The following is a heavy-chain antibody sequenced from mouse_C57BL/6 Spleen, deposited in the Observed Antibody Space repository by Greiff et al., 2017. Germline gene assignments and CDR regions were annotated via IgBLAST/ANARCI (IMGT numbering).Heavy chain of an antibody. D-gene: IGHD2-5*01. CDR2: ISSGSSTI. Sequence: EVKVMESGGGLVKPGGSLKLSCAASGFTFSDYGMHWVRQAPEKGLEWVAYISSGSSTIYYADTVKGRFTISRDNAKNTLFLQMTSLRSEVTAMYYCARPYYSNYGDYAMDYWGQGTSVTVSS. CDR3: ARPYYSNYGDYAMDY. V-gene: IGHV5-17*01. CDR1: GFTFSDYG. J-gene: IGHJ4*01.